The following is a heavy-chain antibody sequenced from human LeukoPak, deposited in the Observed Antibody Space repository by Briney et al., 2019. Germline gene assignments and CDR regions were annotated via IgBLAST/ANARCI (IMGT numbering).Heavy chain of an antibody. CDR2: INSDGSEG. CDR1: GFTFSGFW. D-gene: IGHD5-24*01. J-gene: IGHJ4*02. V-gene: IGHV3-7*01. CDR3: ARDDSGDGYN. Sequence: GGSLRLSCAVSGFTFSGFWMSWSRQAPGKGLEWVASINSDGSEGYYADVVKGRFTISRDNAKNSLYLQMNSLRAEDTAVYYCARDDSGDGYNWGQGTLVTVSS.